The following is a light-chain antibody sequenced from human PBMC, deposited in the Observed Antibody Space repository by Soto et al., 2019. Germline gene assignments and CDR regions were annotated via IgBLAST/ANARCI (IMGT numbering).Light chain of an antibody. Sequence: QPVLTQSPSASASLGASVTLTCTLSSGHRSYAIAWYQQQPEKGPRYLMKINSDGSHSKGDGIPDRFSASSSGAERYLIISSLQSEDEAEYYCQTWGSGTQLFGGGTQLTVL. CDR3: QTWGSGTQL. V-gene: IGLV4-69*01. J-gene: IGLJ7*01. CDR1: SGHRSYA. CDR2: INSDGSH.